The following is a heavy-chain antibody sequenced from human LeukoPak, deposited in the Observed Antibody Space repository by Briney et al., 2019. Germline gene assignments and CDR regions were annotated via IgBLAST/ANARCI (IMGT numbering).Heavy chain of an antibody. CDR2: IYYSGST. CDR3: ARHKKYQLLLDY. V-gene: IGHV4-39*01. D-gene: IGHD2-2*01. Sequence: SETLSLTCTVSGGSISSSSYYWGWIRQPPGKGLEWIGSIYYSGSTYYNPSLKSRVTISVDTSKNQFSLKLSSVTAADTAVYYCARHKKYQLLLDYWGQGTLVTVSS. CDR1: GGSISSSSYY. J-gene: IGHJ4*02.